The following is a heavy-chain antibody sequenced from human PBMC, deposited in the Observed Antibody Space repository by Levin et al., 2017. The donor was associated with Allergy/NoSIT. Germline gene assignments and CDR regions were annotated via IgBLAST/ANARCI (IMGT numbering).Heavy chain of an antibody. CDR2: IYPGDSDT. D-gene: IGHD3-3*01. Sequence: GESLKISCTGSGYSFNDYWIGWVRQMPGKGLEWVGVIYPGDSDTRYRPSLQGQVTISVDTSISTAYLQWNSLKASATAIYYCARPQRVAMRNDAFHIWGQGTMVTVSS. V-gene: IGHV5-51*01. CDR3: ARPQRVAMRNDAFHI. CDR1: GYSFNDYW. J-gene: IGHJ3*02.